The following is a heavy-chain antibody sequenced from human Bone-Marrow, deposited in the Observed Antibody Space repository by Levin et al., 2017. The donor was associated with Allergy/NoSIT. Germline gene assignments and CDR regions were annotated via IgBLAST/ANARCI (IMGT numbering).Heavy chain of an antibody. D-gene: IGHD6-19*01. V-gene: IGHV1-18*01. CDR1: GYSFSKYG. CDR2: INTFNGIT. Sequence: TGESLKISCKTSGYSFSKYGLSWVRQAPGQGLEWMGWINTFNGITDYAQKFQDRVTMTTDTRTSTVYMEVRSLKSDDTAVYYCAREGQQWPDVPGEYYHYGMDGWGPGTTVIVSS. CDR3: AREGQQWPDVPGEYYHYGMDG. J-gene: IGHJ6*02.